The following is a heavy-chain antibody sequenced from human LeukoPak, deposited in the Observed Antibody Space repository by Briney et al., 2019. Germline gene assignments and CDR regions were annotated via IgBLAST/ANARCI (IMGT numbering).Heavy chain of an antibody. CDR3: ARLRPQDAFDI. J-gene: IGHJ3*02. Sequence: NSGESLKISFKASGYSFTTHWIGWVRQMPGKGLGWMGIIYPGDSDTRYSPSFQGHVTISADKSISTAYLQWSSLKASDTAMYYCARLRPQDAFDIWGQGTMVTVSS. CDR2: IYPGDSDT. CDR1: GYSFTTHW. V-gene: IGHV5-51*01.